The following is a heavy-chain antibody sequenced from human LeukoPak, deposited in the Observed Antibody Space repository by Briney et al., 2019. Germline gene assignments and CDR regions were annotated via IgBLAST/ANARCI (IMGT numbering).Heavy chain of an antibody. V-gene: IGHV3-23*01. CDR3: AKDLGLVVRGVVDY. CDR1: GFTFSSYA. J-gene: IGHJ4*02. Sequence: PGGSLRLSCAASGFTFSSYAMSWVRQAPGKGLEWVSAISGSGGSTYYGDSVKGRFTISRDNSKNTLYLQMNSLRAEDTAVYYCAKDLGLVVRGVVDYWGQGTLVTVSS. D-gene: IGHD3-10*01. CDR2: ISGSGGST.